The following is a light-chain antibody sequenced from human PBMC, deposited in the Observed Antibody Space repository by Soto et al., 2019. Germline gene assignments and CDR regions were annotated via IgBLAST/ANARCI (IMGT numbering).Light chain of an antibody. Sequence: GDRVTITCRASKSISSWLAWYQQKPGKVPKLLIYDASSLESGVPSRFSGSGSGTEFTLTISSLKPDDFATYYCQQYQSYSRTFGQGTKVDIK. CDR3: QQYQSYSRT. CDR1: KSISSW. CDR2: DAS. J-gene: IGKJ1*01. V-gene: IGKV1-5*01.